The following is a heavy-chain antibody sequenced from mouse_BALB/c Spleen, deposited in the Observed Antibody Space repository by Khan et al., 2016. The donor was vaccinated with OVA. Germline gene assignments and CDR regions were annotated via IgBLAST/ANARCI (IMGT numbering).Heavy chain of an antibody. CDR1: GYSITSDYA. J-gene: IGHJ4*01. Sequence: EVKLLESGPGLVKPSQSLSLTCTVTGYSITSDYAWNWIRQFPGNKLEWMGCISYSGSTNYSPSLKSRISITRDTSKNQFFLQLESVTAEDTATYYCASELGRYYAMDYWGQGTSVTVSS. CDR2: ISYSGST. CDR3: ASELGRYYAMDY. D-gene: IGHD4-1*01. V-gene: IGHV3-2*02.